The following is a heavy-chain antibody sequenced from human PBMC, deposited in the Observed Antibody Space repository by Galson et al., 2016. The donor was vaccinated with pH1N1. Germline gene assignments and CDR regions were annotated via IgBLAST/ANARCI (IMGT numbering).Heavy chain of an antibody. CDR1: GFTFSRFW. J-gene: IGHJ4*02. D-gene: IGHD2-15*01. CDR2: INTDGSTT. CDR3: ARGQWSMSGY. V-gene: IGHV3-74*01. Sequence: SLRLSCAASGFTFSRFWMHWVRQAPGKGLVWVSHINTDGSTTDYADSVKGRFTISRDNAKNTLYLQMSSLSAEDTAVYFCARGQWSMSGYLGQGELVTVSS.